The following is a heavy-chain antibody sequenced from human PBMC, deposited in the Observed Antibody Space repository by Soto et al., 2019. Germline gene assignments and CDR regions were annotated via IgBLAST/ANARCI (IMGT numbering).Heavy chain of an antibody. CDR1: GGSISSSSYY. D-gene: IGHD6-13*01. Sequence: PDPLSLTCTVSGGSISSSSYYWAWIRQPPGKGLEWIGSIYYSGSTYYNPSLKSRVTISVDTSKNQFSLKLSSVTAADTAVYYCLTSSWWDAFDIWGQGKMVTVSS. CDR3: LTSSWWDAFDI. V-gene: IGHV4-39*01. CDR2: IYYSGST. J-gene: IGHJ3*02.